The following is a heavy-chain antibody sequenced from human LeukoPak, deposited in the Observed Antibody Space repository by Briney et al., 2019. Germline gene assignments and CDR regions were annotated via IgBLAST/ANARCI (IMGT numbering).Heavy chain of an antibody. CDR1: GYTFTGYY. D-gene: IGHD2/OR15-2a*01. CDR3: ASDLKGSHFISWLDY. CDR2: INPNSGGT. J-gene: IGHJ4*02. V-gene: IGHV1-2*02. Sequence: GASLKLSCKASGYTFTGYYMHWVRQAPGQGLEWMGWINPNSGGTNYAQKIRGSVTITKATSISTAYMELRSLRSDDAAVYYCASDLKGSHFISWLDYWGQGTLVTVAP.